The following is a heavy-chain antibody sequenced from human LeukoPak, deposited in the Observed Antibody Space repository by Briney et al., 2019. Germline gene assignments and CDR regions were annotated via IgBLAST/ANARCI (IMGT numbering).Heavy chain of an antibody. CDR1: GYTFTGYY. CDR2: INPNSGGT. Sequence: ASVKVSCKASGYTFTGYYMHWVRQAPGQGLEWMGWINPNSGGTNYAQEFQGRVTMTRDTSISTAYMELSRLRSDDTAVYYCARSLGYYYYYYMDVWGKGTTVTVSS. V-gene: IGHV1-2*02. J-gene: IGHJ6*03. CDR3: ARSLGYYYYYYMDV.